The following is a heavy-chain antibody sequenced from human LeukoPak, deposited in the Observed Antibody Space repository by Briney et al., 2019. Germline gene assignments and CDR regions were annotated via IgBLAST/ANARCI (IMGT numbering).Heavy chain of an antibody. D-gene: IGHD6-13*01. CDR2: IKKDGSET. Sequence: PGESLRLSCAASGFTFSRYWMNWVRQAPGKGLERVASIKKDGSETYYVDSVKGRFTISRDSAKNSLYLQMNSLRAEDTAIYYCARGPGLEYSTSWYAYWGQGTLVTVSS. CDR1: GFTFSRYW. CDR3: ARGPGLEYSTSWYAY. J-gene: IGHJ4*02. V-gene: IGHV3-7*04.